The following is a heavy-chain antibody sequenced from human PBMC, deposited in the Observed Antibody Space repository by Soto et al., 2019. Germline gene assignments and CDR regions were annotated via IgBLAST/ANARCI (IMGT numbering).Heavy chain of an antibody. D-gene: IGHD6-13*01. CDR3: AILKGIAAAGTVDY. CDR2: IIPILGIA. V-gene: IGHV1-69*02. J-gene: IGHJ4*02. CDR1: GGTFSSYT. Sequence: QVQLVQSGAEVKKPGSSVKVSCKASGGTFSSYTISWVRQAPGQGLEGMGRIIPILGIANYAQKFQGRVTITANKSTSTAYMKRSTLTSEDTAAYYCAILKGIAAAGTVDYSGQGTLVTVSS.